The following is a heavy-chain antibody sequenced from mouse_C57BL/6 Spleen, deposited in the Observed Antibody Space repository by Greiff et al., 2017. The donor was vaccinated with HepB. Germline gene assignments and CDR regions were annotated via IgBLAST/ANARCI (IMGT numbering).Heavy chain of an antibody. CDR1: GFTFSDYY. CDR2: INYDGSST. V-gene: IGHV5-16*01. Sequence: EVKVVESEGGLVQPGSSMKLSCTASGFTFSDYYMAWVRQVPEKGLEWVANINYDGSSTYYLDSLKSRFIISRDNAKNILYLQMSSLKSEDTATYYCAREGDGSPFAYWGQGTLVTVSA. CDR3: AREGDGSPFAY. J-gene: IGHJ3*01. D-gene: IGHD3-3*01.